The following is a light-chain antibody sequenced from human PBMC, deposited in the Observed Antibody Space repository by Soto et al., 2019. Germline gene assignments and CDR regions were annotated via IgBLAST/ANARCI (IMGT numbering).Light chain of an antibody. J-gene: IGKJ1*01. Sequence: EIVLTPSPGTLSLSPGERATLSCRASQSVSSSYLAWYQQKPDQAPRLLIYGASSRATGIPDRFSGSGSGTDFTLTISRLEPEDFAVYYCQQYGSSPRTFGQGTKVDIK. CDR2: GAS. V-gene: IGKV3-20*01. CDR3: QQYGSSPRT. CDR1: QSVSSSY.